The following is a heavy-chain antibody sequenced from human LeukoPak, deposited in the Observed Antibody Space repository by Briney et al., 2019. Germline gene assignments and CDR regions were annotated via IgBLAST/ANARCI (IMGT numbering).Heavy chain of an antibody. CDR2: INPNSGGT. CDR3: AKDWTEGGATIFDY. V-gene: IGHV1-2*02. D-gene: IGHD1-26*01. CDR1: GYTFTGYY. Sequence: ASVKVSCKASGYTFTGYYMHWVRQAPGQGLEWMGWINPNSGGTNYAQKFQGRVTMTRDTSISTAYMELSRLRSDDPAVYYCAKDWTEGGATIFDYWGQGPLVTVSS. J-gene: IGHJ4*02.